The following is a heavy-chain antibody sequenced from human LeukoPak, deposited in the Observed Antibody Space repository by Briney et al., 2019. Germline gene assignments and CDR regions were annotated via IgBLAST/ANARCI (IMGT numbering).Heavy chain of an antibody. D-gene: IGHD6-19*01. Sequence: SETLSLTCTVSGGSISSSSYYWGWIRQPPGKGLEWIGSIYYSGNTYYNPSLKSRVTISVDTSKNQFSLKLSSVTAADTAVYYCASLPLRAGTRDFDYWGQGTLVTVSS. CDR2: IYYSGNT. J-gene: IGHJ4*02. CDR3: ASLPLRAGTRDFDY. CDR1: GGSISSSSYY. V-gene: IGHV4-39*07.